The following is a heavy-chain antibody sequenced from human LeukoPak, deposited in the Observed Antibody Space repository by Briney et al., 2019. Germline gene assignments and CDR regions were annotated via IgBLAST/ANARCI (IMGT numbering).Heavy chain of an antibody. CDR1: GFTFSSYS. CDR3: ARDRYSGSGAAFDI. J-gene: IGHJ3*02. V-gene: IGHV3-21*01. D-gene: IGHD1-26*01. Sequence: GGSLRLSCTASGFTFSSYSMNWVRQAPGKGLEWVSSISTSSSYIYYADSVKGRFTISRDNARNSLYLQMNTLRAEDTAVYYCARDRYSGSGAAFDIWGQGTMVTVSS. CDR2: ISTSSSYI.